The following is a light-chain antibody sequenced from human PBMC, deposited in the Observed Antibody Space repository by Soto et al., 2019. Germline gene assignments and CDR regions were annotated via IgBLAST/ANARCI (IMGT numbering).Light chain of an antibody. CDR1: QSISNY. V-gene: IGKV3-11*01. CDR2: DTS. Sequence: EIVLTQSPATLSLSPGERATLSCRASQSISNYLAWYQHEPGQAPRLLIYDTSNRATGIPARFSGSGSGTDFTLTISSLEPEDFAVYYCQQRSGWPLFGQGTKLEIK. J-gene: IGKJ2*01. CDR3: QQRSGWPL.